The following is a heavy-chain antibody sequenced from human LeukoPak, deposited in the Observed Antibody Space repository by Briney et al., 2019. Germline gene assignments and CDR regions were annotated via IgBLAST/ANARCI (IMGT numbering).Heavy chain of an antibody. Sequence: GGSLRLSCAASGFTFSNAWMSWVRQAPGKGLEWVGRIKSKTDGGTTDYAAPVKGRFTISRDDSKNTLYLQMDSLRAEDTAVYYCARVYDFWSGLDYWGQGTLVTVSS. CDR2: IKSKTDGGTT. CDR3: ARVYDFWSGLDY. V-gene: IGHV3-15*01. D-gene: IGHD3-3*01. J-gene: IGHJ4*02. CDR1: GFTFSNAW.